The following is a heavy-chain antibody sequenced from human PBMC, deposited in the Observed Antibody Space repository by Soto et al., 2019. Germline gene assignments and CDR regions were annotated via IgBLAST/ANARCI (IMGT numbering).Heavy chain of an antibody. CDR3: ARQGGEYNTMSDY. CDR2: IDPSDSYT. J-gene: IGHJ4*02. CDR1: GYSFTSYW. V-gene: IGHV5-10-1*04. D-gene: IGHD3-10*01. Sequence: AASLKISCTGSGYSFTSYWLSSVRQMAGNVLWWMGRIDPSDSYTNNSPSFEGQVTFSVDKSTNTAYLQWNSLKASDTPMYYFARQGGEYNTMSDYWGQGTLVTVSS.